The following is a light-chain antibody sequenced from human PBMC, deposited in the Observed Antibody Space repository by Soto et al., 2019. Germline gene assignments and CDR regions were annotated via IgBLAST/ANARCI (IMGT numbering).Light chain of an antibody. CDR2: DAS. CDR3: QHYDNLPPSYT. J-gene: IGKJ2*01. V-gene: IGKV1-33*01. Sequence: DIQMTQSPSSLSASVGDRVTITCQATQDISNHLNWYQQKPGKAPKLLIYDASNLETGVPSRFSGSGSGTDFTFTISSLQPEDIATYYCQHYDNLPPSYTFGQGTKLELK. CDR1: QDISNH.